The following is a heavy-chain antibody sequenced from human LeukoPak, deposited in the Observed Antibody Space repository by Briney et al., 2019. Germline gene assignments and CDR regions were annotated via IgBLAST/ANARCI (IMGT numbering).Heavy chain of an antibody. CDR3: ARSYEGDF. CDR1: GYTFTSYG. V-gene: IGHV1-18*01. D-gene: IGHD5-12*01. CDR2: ISAYNGNT. Sequence: ASVKVSCKASGYTFTSYGISWVRQAPGQGLEWMGWISAYNGNTNYAQKLQGRVTLTRNTSISTAYMELSSLRSEDTAVYYCARSYEGDFWGQGTLVTVSS. J-gene: IGHJ4*02.